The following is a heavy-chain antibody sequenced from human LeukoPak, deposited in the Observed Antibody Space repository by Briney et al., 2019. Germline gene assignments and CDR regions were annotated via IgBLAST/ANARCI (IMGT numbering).Heavy chain of an antibody. D-gene: IGHD4-23*01. CDR3: AREFTVVNPRGFDY. V-gene: IGHV3-21*01. CDR1: GFTFSSYS. CDR2: ISSSSSYI. J-gene: IGHJ4*02. Sequence: PGGSLRLSCAASGFTFSSYSMNWVRQAPGKGLEWASSISSSSSYIYYADSVKGRFTISRDNAKNSLYLQMNSLRAEDTAVYYCAREFTVVNPRGFDYWGQGTLVTVSS.